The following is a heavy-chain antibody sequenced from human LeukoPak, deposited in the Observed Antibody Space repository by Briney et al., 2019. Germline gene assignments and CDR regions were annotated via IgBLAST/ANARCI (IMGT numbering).Heavy chain of an antibody. J-gene: IGHJ5*02. CDR3: MRDYMGWFDP. CDR2: ISLDGSTE. V-gene: IGHV3-30-3*01. CDR1: GFSLSNFQ. D-gene: IGHD3-10*01. Sequence: GGSLRLSCVASGFSLSNFQMYWVRQAPGKGLEWVSIISLDGSTEFYADSVKGRFTISRDTASNTMHLEMNNLRIEDTAVYYCMRDYMGWFDPWGQGSLVTVCS.